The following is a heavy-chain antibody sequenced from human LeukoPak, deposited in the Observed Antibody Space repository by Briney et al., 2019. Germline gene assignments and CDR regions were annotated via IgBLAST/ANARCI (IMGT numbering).Heavy chain of an antibody. CDR3: AKWVAVAADTRDYFDY. Sequence: GGSLRLSCAASGFTFSSFAMNWVRQGPGKGLEWVSTMSGSGSRTYYADSVKGRFTISRDNSKNTVYLQMSSLRAEDTAIYYCAKWVAVAADTRDYFDYWGQGTLVTVSS. J-gene: IGHJ4*02. V-gene: IGHV3-23*01. CDR2: MSGSGSRT. CDR1: GFTFSSFA. D-gene: IGHD6-19*01.